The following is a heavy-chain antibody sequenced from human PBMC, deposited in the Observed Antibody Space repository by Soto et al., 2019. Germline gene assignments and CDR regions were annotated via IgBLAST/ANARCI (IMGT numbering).Heavy chain of an antibody. CDR1: GFTFSGYS. J-gene: IGHJ6*02. D-gene: IGHD6-6*01. CDR3: AIGIAARLGYGMVV. Sequence: PGGSLRLSSAASGFTFSGYSMNWVRQAPGKGLEWVSSISSSSSYIYYADSVKGRFTISRDNAKNSLYLQMNSLRAEDTAVYYCAIGIAARLGYGMVVWGLGTTVTVSS. V-gene: IGHV3-21*01. CDR2: ISSSSSYI.